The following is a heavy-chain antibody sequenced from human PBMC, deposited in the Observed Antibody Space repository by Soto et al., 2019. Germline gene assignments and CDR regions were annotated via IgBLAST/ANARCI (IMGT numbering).Heavy chain of an antibody. CDR3: ARGRPDFSSSSRARGNIDH. V-gene: IGHV4-31*03. CDR2: IHYSGSI. CDR1: YGSISSGGYY. J-gene: IGHJ4*02. Sequence: QVQLQESGPGLVKASQTLSLTCTVSYGSISSGGYYWSWIRQHPGKGLEWIGHIHYSGSIHYNPSPKSRAIISVDMSKNQFSLKLTSVTAADTAVYYCARGRPDFSSSSRARGNIDHWGQGALVTVSS. D-gene: IGHD6-6*01.